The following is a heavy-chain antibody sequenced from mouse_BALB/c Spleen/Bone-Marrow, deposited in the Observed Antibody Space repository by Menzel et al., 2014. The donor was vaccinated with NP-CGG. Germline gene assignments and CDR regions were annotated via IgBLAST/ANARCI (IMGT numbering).Heavy chain of an antibody. CDR1: GYTFTDNW. V-gene: IGHV1-69*01. J-gene: IGHJ4*01. CDR3: ARGGHDFSLDY. CDR2: IGTSDSYT. Sequence: QVQLQQSGAELGMPGASVKMSCKASGYTFTDNWMYWVKQRPGQGLEWIGAIGTSDSYTNFNQKFMGKASLTVDASSSTAYMQVSSLTSDDSAVYYCARGGHDFSLDYWGQGTSVTVSS. D-gene: IGHD2-4*01.